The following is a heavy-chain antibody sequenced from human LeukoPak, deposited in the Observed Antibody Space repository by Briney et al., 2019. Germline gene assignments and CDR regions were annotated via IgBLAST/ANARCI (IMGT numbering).Heavy chain of an antibody. CDR1: GFTFSSYW. V-gene: IGHV3-7*01. J-gene: IGHJ4*02. D-gene: IGHD3-10*01. Sequence: GGSLRLSCAVSGFTFSSYWMSWVRQAPGKGLELVANIKQDESEKYFVDSVKGRFTISRDNAKNSLYLQMNSLRAEDTAVYYCAREPTYSYGSGSLDYWGQGTLVTVSS. CDR3: AREPTYSYGSGSLDY. CDR2: IKQDESEK.